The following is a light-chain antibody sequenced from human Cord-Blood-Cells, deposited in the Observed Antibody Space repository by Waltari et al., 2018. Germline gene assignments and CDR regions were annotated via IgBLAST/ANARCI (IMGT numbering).Light chain of an antibody. CDR2: EVS. CDR3: SSYTSSISWV. CDR1: SSDVGGYNY. V-gene: IGLV2-14*01. J-gene: IGLJ3*02. Sequence: QSALTQPASVSGSPGQSITISCTGTSSDVGGYNYASWYQPHPGKAPKLMIYEVSNRPSGVSNRFSGSKSGNTASLTISGLQAEDEADYYCSSYTSSISWVFGGGTKLTVL.